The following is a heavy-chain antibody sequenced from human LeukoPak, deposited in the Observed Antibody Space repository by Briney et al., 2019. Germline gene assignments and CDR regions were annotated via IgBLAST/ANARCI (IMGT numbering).Heavy chain of an antibody. CDR1: GFTFSSYS. CDR3: ASLVAVAGSFDY. CDR2: ISYDGSNK. Sequence: PGGSLRLSCAASGFTFSSYSRNWVRQAPGKGLEWVAVISYDGSNKYYADSVKGRFTISRDNSKNTLYLQMNSLRAEDTAVYYRASLVAVAGSFDYWGQGTLVTVSS. V-gene: IGHV3-30*03. D-gene: IGHD6-19*01. J-gene: IGHJ4*02.